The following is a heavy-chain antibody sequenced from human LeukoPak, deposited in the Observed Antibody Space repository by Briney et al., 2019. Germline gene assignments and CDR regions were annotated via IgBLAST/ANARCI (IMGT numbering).Heavy chain of an antibody. Sequence: GGSLRLSCAASGFTFSSYGMHWVRQAPGKGLEWVAFIRYDGSNKFYGDSVKGRFPISRDNSKNTLFLQLNSLRAEDTAVYYCARESESYDSSGSTFDYWGQGTLVTVSS. J-gene: IGHJ4*02. D-gene: IGHD3-22*01. V-gene: IGHV3-30*02. CDR1: GFTFSSYG. CDR3: ARESESYDSSGSTFDY. CDR2: IRYDGSNK.